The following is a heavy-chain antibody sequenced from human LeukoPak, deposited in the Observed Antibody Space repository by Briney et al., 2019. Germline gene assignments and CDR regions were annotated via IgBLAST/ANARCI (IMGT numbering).Heavy chain of an antibody. CDR2: IYPGDSDT. V-gene: IGHV5-51*01. J-gene: IGHJ4*02. Sequence: GESLKISCKGSGYSFTSYWIGWVRQMPGKGLEWMGIIYPGDSDTRYSPSFQGQVTISADKSISTAYLQWSSLKASDTAMYYCARLRRKTSITIFGVVEDYWGQGTLVTVSS. CDR1: GYSFTSYW. CDR3: ARLRRKTSITIFGVVEDY. D-gene: IGHD3-3*01.